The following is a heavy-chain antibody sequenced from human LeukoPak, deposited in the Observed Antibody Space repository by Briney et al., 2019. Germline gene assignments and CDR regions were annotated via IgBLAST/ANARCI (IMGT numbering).Heavy chain of an antibody. Sequence: SETLSLTCTVSGGSLSGGNYYCGWIRQPPGKGLEWIGSVYYTGSTFYAPSFKSRVTISVDTSKNQFSLQLTSVTAADTAVYYCAITNGLAAAALAGGYWGQGTLVTVSS. CDR1: GGSLSGGNYY. J-gene: IGHJ4*02. CDR2: VYYTGST. CDR3: AITNGLAAAALAGGY. D-gene: IGHD6-13*01. V-gene: IGHV4-39*07.